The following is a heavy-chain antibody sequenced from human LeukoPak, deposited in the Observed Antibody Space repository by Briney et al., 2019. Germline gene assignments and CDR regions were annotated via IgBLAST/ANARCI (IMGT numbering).Heavy chain of an antibody. Sequence: SVKVSCKASGYTFTSYDINWVRQAPGQGLEWMGRIIPILGIANYAQKFQGRVTITADKSTSTAYMELSSLRSEDTAVYYCARHGQILYYYYGMDVWGQGTTVTVSS. CDR2: IIPILGIA. V-gene: IGHV1-69*04. CDR3: ARHGQILYYYYGMDV. J-gene: IGHJ6*02. CDR1: GYTFTSYD.